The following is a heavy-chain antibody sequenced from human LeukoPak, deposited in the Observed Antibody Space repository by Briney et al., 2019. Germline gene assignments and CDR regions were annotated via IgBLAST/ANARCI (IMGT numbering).Heavy chain of an antibody. CDR3: ARGHDYNDFEDGFDI. CDR2: KHHIGYT. CDR1: GYSIANNFF. Sequence: SETLSLTCTVSGYSIANNFFWAWIRQPPGKGLEWLGSKHHIGYTYHSPSLKSRVTLSVDTSTNQFSLELTSVTAADTAVYYCARGHDYNDFEDGFDIWGQGKMVTVSS. J-gene: IGHJ3*02. V-gene: IGHV4-38-2*02. D-gene: IGHD4-17*01.